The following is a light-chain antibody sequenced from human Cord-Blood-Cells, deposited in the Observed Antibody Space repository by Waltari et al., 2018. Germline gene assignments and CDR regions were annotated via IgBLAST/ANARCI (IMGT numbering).Light chain of an antibody. V-gene: IGLV3-21*03. CDR1: NIGSKS. Sequence: SYVLTQPPSVSVAPGKTVRITCGGNNIGSKSVHWYQQKPGQAPVLVVYDDSDRPSGLPRRFSGSNSGDTGTLTISRVEAGDEADYYCQVWDSSSDHWVFGGGPKLTVL. CDR3: QVWDSSSDHWV. J-gene: IGLJ3*02. CDR2: DDS.